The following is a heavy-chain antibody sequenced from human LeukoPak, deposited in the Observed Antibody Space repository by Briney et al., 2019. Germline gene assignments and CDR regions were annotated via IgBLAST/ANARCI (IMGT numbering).Heavy chain of an antibody. CDR3: ARDLRIPPYYYYGLDV. CDR2: IYTSGST. J-gene: IGHJ6*04. Sequence: PSETLSLTCTVSGGSISSGSYYWSWIRQPAGKGLEWIGRIYTSGSTNYNPSLKSRVTISVDTSKNQFSLKLSSVTAADTAVYYCARDLRIPPYYYYGLDVWGKGTTVTVSS. V-gene: IGHV4-61*02. CDR1: GGSISSGSYY. D-gene: IGHD2/OR15-2a*01.